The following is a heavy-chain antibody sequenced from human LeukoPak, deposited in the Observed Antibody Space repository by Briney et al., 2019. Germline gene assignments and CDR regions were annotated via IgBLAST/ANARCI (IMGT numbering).Heavy chain of an antibody. Sequence: PGGSLRLSCAASGFTFSSYSMNWVRQAPGKGLEWVSSISSSSSYIYYADSVKGRFTISRDNAKNSLYLQMNSLRAEDTAVYYCARGGDYDFWSGYRKSCDYWGQGTLVTVSS. CDR3: ARGGDYDFWSGYRKSCDY. CDR1: GFTFSSYS. D-gene: IGHD3-3*01. V-gene: IGHV3-21*01. J-gene: IGHJ4*02. CDR2: ISSSSSYI.